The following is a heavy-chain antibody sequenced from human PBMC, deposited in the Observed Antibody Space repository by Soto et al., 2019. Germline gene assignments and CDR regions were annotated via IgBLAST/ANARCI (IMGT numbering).Heavy chain of an antibody. V-gene: IGHV3-11*01. D-gene: IGHD3-16*01. Sequence: GGSLRLSCAASGFTFSDYYFTWIRQAPGKGLEWVSYISFSGSTIYYADSVKGRFTISRVNAKNALYLQMNNLRPEHTAVYYCAGGDSGSFDSWGQGTLVTVSS. CDR1: GFTFSDYY. CDR2: ISFSGSTI. J-gene: IGHJ4*02. CDR3: AGGDSGSFDS.